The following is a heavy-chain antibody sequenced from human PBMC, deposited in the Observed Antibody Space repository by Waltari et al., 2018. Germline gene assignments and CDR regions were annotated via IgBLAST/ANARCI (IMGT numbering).Heavy chain of an antibody. V-gene: IGHV3-73*01. D-gene: IGHD7-27*01. CDR2: IRSRTKGDAT. J-gene: IGHJ4*02. Sequence: EVQLVASGVALVQPGGSLHLSSAASGLIFSDYALHGVRQASGKGLEVVGRIRSRTKGDATAYAESVQGRFTISRDDSKNTAYLEMNSLKTDDTAVYYCIRPFEMGIDWGQGTLVTVSS. CDR1: GLIFSDYA. CDR3: IRPFEMGID.